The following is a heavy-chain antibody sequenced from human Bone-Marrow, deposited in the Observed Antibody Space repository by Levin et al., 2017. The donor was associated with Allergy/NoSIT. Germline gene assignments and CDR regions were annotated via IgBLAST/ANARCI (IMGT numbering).Heavy chain of an antibody. CDR2: ISYDGDSV. V-gene: IGHV3-30-3*01. CDR1: GFTFNTYS. D-gene: IGHD3-10*01. Sequence: TGGSLRLSCAASGFTFNTYSMHWVRQAPGKGLEWVALISYDGDSVFYADSVKGRFTISRDNSENTLYLQVSSLRGEDTAVYYCARDEEEYYYGSGLDRWGQGTQVTVSS. CDR3: ARDEEEYYYGSGLDR. J-gene: IGHJ5*02.